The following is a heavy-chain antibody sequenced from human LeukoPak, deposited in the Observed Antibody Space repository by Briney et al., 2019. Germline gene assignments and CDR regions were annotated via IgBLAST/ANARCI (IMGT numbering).Heavy chain of an antibody. D-gene: IGHD6-19*01. CDR3: AKDSSGWYGEYFQH. CDR1: GFTFSSYA. J-gene: IGHJ1*01. Sequence: PGGSLRLTCAASGFTFSSYAMSWVRQAPGKGLEWVSAISGSGGSTYYADSVKGRFTISRDNSKNTLYLQMNSLRAEDTAVYYCAKDSSGWYGEYFQHWGQGTLVTVSS. V-gene: IGHV3-23*01. CDR2: ISGSGGST.